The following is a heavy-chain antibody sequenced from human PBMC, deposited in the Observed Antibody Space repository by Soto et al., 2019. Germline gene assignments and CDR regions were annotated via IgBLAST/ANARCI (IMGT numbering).Heavy chain of an antibody. V-gene: IGHV5-51*01. D-gene: IGHD3-22*01. CDR1: GYSFTSYW. J-gene: IGHJ6*02. CDR2: IYPGDSDT. Sequence: GESLKISCKGSGYSFTSYWIGWVRQMPGKGLEWMGIIYPGDSDTRYSPSFQGQVTISADKSISTAYLQWSSLKASDTAMYYCARGYYYDSSGLLYYYGMDVWGQGTTVTVSS. CDR3: ARGYYYDSSGLLYYYGMDV.